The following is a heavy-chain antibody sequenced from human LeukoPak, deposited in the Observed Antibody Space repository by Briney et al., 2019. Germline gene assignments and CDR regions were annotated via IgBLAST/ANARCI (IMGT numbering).Heavy chain of an antibody. Sequence: GGSLRLSCAASGVTVSTTYIMWVRQAAGKGLQWVSVIDSGGTRNYADSVKGRFTISRDNSKNMVYLQMNDLRVEDTAMYYCARISRWGQGTLVTVSS. CDR2: IDSGGTR. V-gene: IGHV3-53*01. CDR3: ARISR. CDR1: GVTVSTTY. J-gene: IGHJ4*02.